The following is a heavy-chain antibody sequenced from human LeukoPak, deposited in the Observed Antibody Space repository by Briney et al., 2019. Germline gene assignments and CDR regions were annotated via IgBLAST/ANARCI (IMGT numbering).Heavy chain of an antibody. CDR2: IYYSGST. CDR1: GGSISSYY. J-gene: IGHJ3*02. V-gene: IGHV4-59*01. D-gene: IGHD3-22*01. Sequence: SETLSLTCTVSGGSISSYYWSWIRQPPGKGLEWIGYIYYSGSTNYNSSLKSRVTISVDTSKNQFSLKLSSVTAADTAVYYCAREVDYYDSSGYYSYAFDIWGQGTMVTVSS. CDR3: AREVDYYDSSGYYSYAFDI.